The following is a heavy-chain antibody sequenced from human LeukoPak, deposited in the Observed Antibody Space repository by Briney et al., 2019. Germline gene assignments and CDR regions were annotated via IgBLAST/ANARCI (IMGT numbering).Heavy chain of an antibody. D-gene: IGHD1-26*01. CDR3: AREWSSGSYYGWFDP. J-gene: IGHJ5*02. CDR1: GYTFTSYG. Sequence: ASVKVSCKASGYTFTSYGIGWVRQAPGQGLEWMGWISAYNGNTNYAQKLQGRVTMTTDTSTSTAYMELRSLRSDDTAVYYCAREWSSGSYYGWFDPWGQGTLVTVSS. CDR2: ISAYNGNT. V-gene: IGHV1-18*01.